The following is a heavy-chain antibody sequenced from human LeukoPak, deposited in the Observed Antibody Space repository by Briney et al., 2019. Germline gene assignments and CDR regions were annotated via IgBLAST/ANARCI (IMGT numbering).Heavy chain of an antibody. CDR3: ARGYYYDSSGYYYGPDY. CDR1: GFTFSSYA. Sequence: SGGSLRLSCAASGFTFSSYAMSWVRQAPGKGLEWVSSISSSSSYIYYADSVKGRFTISRDNAKNSLYLQMNSLRAEDTAVYYCARGYYYDSSGYYYGPDYWGQGTLVTVSS. CDR2: ISSSSSYI. V-gene: IGHV3-21*01. J-gene: IGHJ4*02. D-gene: IGHD3-22*01.